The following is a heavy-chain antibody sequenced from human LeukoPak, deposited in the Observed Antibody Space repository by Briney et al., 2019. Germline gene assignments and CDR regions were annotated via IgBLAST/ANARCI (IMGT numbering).Heavy chain of an antibody. J-gene: IGHJ5*02. CDR1: GFTFSNFA. CDR2: ITGSHGST. Sequence: PGGSLRLSCAASGFTFSNFAMTWVRQAPGKGLEWVSSITGSHGSTYNTDSVKGRFTISRDNSQNTLYLQMNSLRAEDTAVYYCTKDPNGDYVGAFDPWGQGTLVTVSS. D-gene: IGHD4-17*01. CDR3: TKDPNGDYVGAFDP. V-gene: IGHV3-23*01.